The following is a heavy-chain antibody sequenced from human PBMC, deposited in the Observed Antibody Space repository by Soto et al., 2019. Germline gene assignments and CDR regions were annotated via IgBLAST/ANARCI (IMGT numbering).Heavy chain of an antibody. V-gene: IGHV3-23*01. D-gene: IGHD2-21*02. J-gene: IGHJ4*02. CDR3: AKIFRYGDPEY. Sequence: EVQLLESGGGLVQPGGSLRLSCAASGFTFSSYPMSWVRQAPGKGLEWVSGISVSGDSTYYAGSVKGRFTISRDNSKSTLYLQMNSLRAEDTAVYYCAKIFRYGDPEYWGQGALVTVSS. CDR2: ISVSGDST. CDR1: GFTFSSYP.